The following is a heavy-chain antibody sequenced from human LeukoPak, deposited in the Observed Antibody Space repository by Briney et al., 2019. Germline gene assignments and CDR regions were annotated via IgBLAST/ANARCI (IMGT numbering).Heavy chain of an antibody. V-gene: IGHV3-66*01. Sequence: GGSLRLSCAASGFTVSSNYMSWVRQAPGKGLEWVSVIYSGGSTYYADSVKGRFTISRDNSKNTLYLQMNSLRAEDTAVYYCARASPRYSGYDFLYWGQGTLVTVSS. CDR3: ARASPRYSGYDFLY. CDR2: IYSGGST. J-gene: IGHJ4*02. D-gene: IGHD5-12*01. CDR1: GFTVSSNY.